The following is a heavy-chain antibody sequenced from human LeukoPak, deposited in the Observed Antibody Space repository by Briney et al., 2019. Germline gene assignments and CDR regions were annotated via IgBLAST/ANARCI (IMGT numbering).Heavy chain of an antibody. Sequence: GRSLRLSCAASGFTFTTYAMHWVRQAPGKGLEWVALISYDGRNKYYADSVQGRFTISRDNSQNTLYLQMNSLRTEDTAVYYCARDLLAYGDYPPFDYWGQGTLVTVSS. CDR1: GFTFTTYA. CDR3: ARDLLAYGDYPPFDY. CDR2: ISYDGRNK. V-gene: IGHV3-30*04. J-gene: IGHJ4*02. D-gene: IGHD4-17*01.